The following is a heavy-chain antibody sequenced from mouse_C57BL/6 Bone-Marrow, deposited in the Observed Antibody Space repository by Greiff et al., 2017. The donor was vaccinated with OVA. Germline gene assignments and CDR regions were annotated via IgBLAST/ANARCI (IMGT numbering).Heavy chain of an antibody. CDR2: ISSGSSTI. D-gene: IGHD1-1*02. CDR3: ARPRPLWSWFAY. Sequence: EVKLMESGGGLVKPGGSLKLSCAASGFTSSDYGMHWVRQAPEKGLEWVAYISSGSSTIYYADTVKGRFTISRDNAKNTLFLQMTSLRSEDTAMYYCARPRPLWSWFAYWGQGTLVTVSA. J-gene: IGHJ3*01. V-gene: IGHV5-17*01. CDR1: GFTSSDYG.